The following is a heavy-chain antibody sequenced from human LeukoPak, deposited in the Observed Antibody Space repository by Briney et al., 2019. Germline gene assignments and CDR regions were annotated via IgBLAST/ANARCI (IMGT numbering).Heavy chain of an antibody. Sequence: PGGFLRLSCAASGFTVSSNYMNWVRQAPGKGLEWVSIIYSGGSTYYADSVKGRFTISRDNSKNTLYLQMNSLRAEDTAVYYCAHLSDLWFRESSHWGQGTLLTLSS. CDR3: AHLSDLWFRESSH. V-gene: IGHV3-53*01. CDR2: IYSGGST. J-gene: IGHJ4*02. CDR1: GFTVSSNY. D-gene: IGHD3-10*01.